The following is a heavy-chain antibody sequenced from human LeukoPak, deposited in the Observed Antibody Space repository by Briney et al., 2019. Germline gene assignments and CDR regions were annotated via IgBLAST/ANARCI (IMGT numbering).Heavy chain of an antibody. D-gene: IGHD4-17*01. V-gene: IGHV3-33*01. CDR3: ARDQTTVSTDLDY. CDR1: GFTFSSYG. CDR2: IWYDGSNK. Sequence: PGRSLRLSCAASGFTFSSYGMHWVRQAPGKGLERVAVIWYDGSNKYYADSVKGRFTISRDNSKNTLYLQMNSLSAEDTAVYYCARDQTTVSTDLDYWGQGTLVTVSS. J-gene: IGHJ4*02.